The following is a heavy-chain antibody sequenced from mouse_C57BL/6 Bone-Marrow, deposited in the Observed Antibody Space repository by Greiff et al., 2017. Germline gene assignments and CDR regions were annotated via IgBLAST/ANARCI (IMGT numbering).Heavy chain of an antibody. Sequence: EVQVVESGAELVRPGSSVKMSCKTSGYTFTSYGINWVKQRPGQGLEWIGYIYIGNGYTEYNEKFKGKATLTSDTSSSTAYMQLSSLTSEDSAIYFCAKTDYYGSSYWYFDVWGTGTTVTVSS. V-gene: IGHV1-58*01. J-gene: IGHJ1*03. CDR1: GYTFTSYG. CDR2: IYIGNGYT. D-gene: IGHD1-1*01. CDR3: AKTDYYGSSYWYFDV.